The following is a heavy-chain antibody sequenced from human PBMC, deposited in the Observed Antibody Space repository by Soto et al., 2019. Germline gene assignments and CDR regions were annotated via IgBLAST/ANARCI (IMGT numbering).Heavy chain of an antibody. CDR3: TPPVSGAAADLFDY. D-gene: IGHD6-13*01. V-gene: IGHV3-30-3*01. CDR1: GFTFSSYA. J-gene: IGHJ4*02. CDR2: ISYDGSNK. Sequence: PGGSLRLSCAASGFTFSSYAMHWVRQAPGKGLEWVAVISYDGSNKYYADSVKGRFTISRDNSKNTLYLQMNSLRAKDTAVYYCTPPVSGAAADLFDYWGQATRGTVSS.